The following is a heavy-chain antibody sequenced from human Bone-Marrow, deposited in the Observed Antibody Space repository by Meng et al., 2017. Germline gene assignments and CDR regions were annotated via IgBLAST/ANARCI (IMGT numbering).Heavy chain of an antibody. CDR2: IKSKGHGETT. V-gene: IGHV3-15*01. D-gene: IGHD4-23*01. J-gene: IGHJ6*02. CDR1: GFRFNDAW. Sequence: GESLKISCAASGFRFNDAWMSWVRLAPGKGLEWVGRIKSKGHGETTDYAAPVKGRFTISRDDSKNTVYLQMSSLKTEDTAVYYCMADASTVAPHYYYGMDIWGQGTTVTVSS. CDR3: MADASTVAPHYYYGMDI.